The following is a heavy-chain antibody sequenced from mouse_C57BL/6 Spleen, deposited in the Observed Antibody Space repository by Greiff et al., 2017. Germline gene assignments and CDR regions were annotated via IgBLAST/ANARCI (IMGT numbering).Heavy chain of an antibody. CDR1: GFTFSSYA. J-gene: IGHJ4*01. Sequence: EVKLMESGGGLVKPGGSLKLSCAASGFTFSSYAMSWVRQTPEKRLEWVATISDGGSYTYYPDNVKGRFTISRDNAKNNLYLQLRHLKSEDTAMXYGERGGGGSYYYGSSYAMDYWGQGTSVTVSS. V-gene: IGHV5-4*03. CDR2: ISDGGSYT. D-gene: IGHD1-1*01. CDR3: ERGGGGSYYYGSSYAMDY.